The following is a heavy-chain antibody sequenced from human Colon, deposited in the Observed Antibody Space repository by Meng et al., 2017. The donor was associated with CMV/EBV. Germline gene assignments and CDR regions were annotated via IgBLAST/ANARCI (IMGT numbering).Heavy chain of an antibody. D-gene: IGHD3-16*01. CDR1: GYSFTGYY. CDR2: MDPTTGRT. J-gene: IGHJ1*01. Sequence: QVRPVQSGAEVRMPGASVKVSCKASGYSFTGYYIHWVRQAPGQGLEWMGWMDPTTGRTDYAQKFQGTVTMTRDTSISTAYLELSRLTSDDTAVYYCASHSSYVWGSHHWGQGTLVTVSS. CDR3: ASHSSYVWGSHH. V-gene: IGHV1-2*02.